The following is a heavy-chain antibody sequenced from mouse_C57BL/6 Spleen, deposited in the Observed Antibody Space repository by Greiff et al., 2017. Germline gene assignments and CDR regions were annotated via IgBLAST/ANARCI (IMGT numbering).Heavy chain of an antibody. Sequence: VQLQQPGAELVRPGSSVKLSCKASGYTFTSYWMDWVKQRPGQGLEWIGNIYPSDSETHYNQKFKDKATLTVDKSSSTAYMQLSSLTSEDSAVYYCAREDGNYWFAYWGQGTLVTVSA. CDR3: AREDGNYWFAY. J-gene: IGHJ3*01. CDR2: IYPSDSET. CDR1: GYTFTSYW. D-gene: IGHD2-1*01. V-gene: IGHV1-61*01.